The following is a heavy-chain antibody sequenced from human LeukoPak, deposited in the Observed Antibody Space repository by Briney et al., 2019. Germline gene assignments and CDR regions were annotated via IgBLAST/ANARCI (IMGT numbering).Heavy chain of an antibody. J-gene: IGHJ4*02. CDR2: IYYSGRT. D-gene: IGHD4-17*01. V-gene: IGHV4-59*01. CDR1: GGSISTYY. Sequence: SETLSLTCAVSGGSISTYYWNWIRQPPGKGLEWIGYIYYSGRTNYNPSLKSRVSISIDTSKNQFSLKLSSVTAADTAFYYCARSDLYGDYPPGNYWGQGTLVAVSS. CDR3: ARSDLYGDYPPGNY.